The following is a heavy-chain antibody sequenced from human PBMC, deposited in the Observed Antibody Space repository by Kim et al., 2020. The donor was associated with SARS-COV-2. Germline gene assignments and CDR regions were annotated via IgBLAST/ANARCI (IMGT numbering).Heavy chain of an antibody. J-gene: IGHJ6*02. D-gene: IGHD2-8*01. V-gene: IGHV4-34*01. CDR3: ASLPNGPPGEYTVAHAANYYYGMDV. CDR2: INHSGST. CDR1: GGSFSGYY. Sequence: SETLSLTCAVYGGSFSGYYWSWIRQPPGKGLEWIGEINHSGSTNYNPSLKSRVTISVDTSKNQFSLKLSSVTAADTAVYYCASLPNGPPGEYTVAHAANYYYGMDVWGQGTTVTVSS.